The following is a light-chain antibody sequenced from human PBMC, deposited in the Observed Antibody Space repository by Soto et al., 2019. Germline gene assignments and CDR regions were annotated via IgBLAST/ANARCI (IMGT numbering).Light chain of an antibody. Sequence: IVLTQSPGTLSLSPWESATLSCRASQYINTRLAWYQHRPGQAPRLLIYQTSIRAAGIPARFSASGTGTDFTLTISDVQPEDFAVYYCHQRQSWPRTFGQGTKVDIK. J-gene: IGKJ1*01. CDR3: HQRQSWPRT. CDR2: QTS. V-gene: IGKV3-11*01. CDR1: QYINTR.